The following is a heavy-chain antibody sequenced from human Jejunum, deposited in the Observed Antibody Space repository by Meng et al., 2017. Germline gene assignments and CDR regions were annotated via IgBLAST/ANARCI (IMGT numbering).Heavy chain of an antibody. J-gene: IGHJ4*02. Sequence: QVARVHSVAEVTKPGASMKVSCKASGYPFDRFGVSWIRQAPGQGLEWVGWISAYTGKTDYAQKFQGRVLMTAETSTTTVYMELTSLTSDDTAVYYCARDKYAYALGYFDYWGQGTLVTVSS. CDR1: GYPFDRFG. V-gene: IGHV1-18*01. D-gene: IGHD2-2*01. CDR3: ARDKYAYALGYFDY. CDR2: ISAYTGKT.